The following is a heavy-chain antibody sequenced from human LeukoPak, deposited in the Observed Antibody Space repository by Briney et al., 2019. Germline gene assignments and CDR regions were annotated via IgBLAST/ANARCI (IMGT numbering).Heavy chain of an antibody. CDR1: GGSFSGYY. CDR3: ARAGYSSSWYGGN. J-gene: IGHJ1*01. Sequence: SESLSLTCAVYGGSFSGYYWSWIRQPPGKGLEWIGEINHSGSTNYNPSLKSRVTISVDTSKNQFSLKLSSVTAADTAVYYCARAGYSSSWYGGNWGQGTLVTVSS. V-gene: IGHV4-34*01. D-gene: IGHD6-13*01. CDR2: INHSGST.